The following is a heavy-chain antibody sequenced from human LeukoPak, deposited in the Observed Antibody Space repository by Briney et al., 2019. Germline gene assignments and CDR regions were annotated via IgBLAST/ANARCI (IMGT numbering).Heavy chain of an antibody. CDR3: ARYSSGYRAYYYYGMDF. CDR1: GYTFTSYG. D-gene: IGHD3-22*01. Sequence: ASVKVSCKDSGYTFTSYGISAVRQAPRQGLEWMGRIRAFNGNTNYAQNLQGRITMTTYTSTSTAYMELRSLRSDDTAVYYCARYSSGYRAYYYYGMDFWGQGTTVTVSS. CDR2: IRAFNGNT. V-gene: IGHV1-18*01. J-gene: IGHJ6*02.